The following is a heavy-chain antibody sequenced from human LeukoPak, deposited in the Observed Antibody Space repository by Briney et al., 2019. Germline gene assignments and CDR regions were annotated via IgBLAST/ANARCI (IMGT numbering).Heavy chain of an antibody. CDR3: AREQVYQQNLGYFQH. Sequence: PGRSLRLSCAASGFTFSSYAMHWVRQAPGKGLEWVAVISYDGSNKYYADSVKGRFTISRDNSKNTLYLQTNSLRAEDTAVYYCAREQVYQQNLGYFQHWGQGTLVTVSS. V-gene: IGHV3-30-3*01. CDR2: ISYDGSNK. J-gene: IGHJ1*01. CDR1: GFTFSSYA. D-gene: IGHD2-2*01.